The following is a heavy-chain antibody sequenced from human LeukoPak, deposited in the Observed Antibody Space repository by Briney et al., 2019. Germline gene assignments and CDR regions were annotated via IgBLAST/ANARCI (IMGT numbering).Heavy chain of an antibody. CDR2: IYTSGST. D-gene: IGHD3-10*01. CDR3: ARDTAPFGSGSYNY. Sequence: NPSETLSLTCTVSGGSISSGSYYWSWIRQPAGKGLEWIGRIYTSGSTNYNPSLKSRVTISVDTSKNQFSLKLSSVTAADTAVYYCARDTAPFGSGSYNYWGQGTLVTVSS. CDR1: GGSISSGSYY. J-gene: IGHJ4*02. V-gene: IGHV4-61*02.